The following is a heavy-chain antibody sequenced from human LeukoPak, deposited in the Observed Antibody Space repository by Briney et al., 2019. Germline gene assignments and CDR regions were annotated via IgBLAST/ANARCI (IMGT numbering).Heavy chain of an antibody. J-gene: IGHJ4*02. Sequence: ASVKVSCKASGYTFTGYYMHWVRQAPGQGLEWMGWINPNSGGTNYAQKFQGRVTMTRDTSISTAYMEVSRLRSDDTAVYYCARDGRDCSSTSCYSKSFDYWGQGTLVTVSS. CDR3: ARDGRDCSSTSCYSKSFDY. D-gene: IGHD2-2*02. CDR2: INPNSGGT. V-gene: IGHV1-2*02. CDR1: GYTFTGYY.